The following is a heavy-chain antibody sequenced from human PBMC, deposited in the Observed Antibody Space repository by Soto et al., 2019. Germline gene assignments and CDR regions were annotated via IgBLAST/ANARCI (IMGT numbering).Heavy chain of an antibody. D-gene: IGHD5-18*01. Sequence: ASVKVSCKASGYTFTSYGISWVRQAPGQGLERMGWISAYNGNTNYAQKLQGRVTMTTDTSTSTAYMELRSLRSDDTAVYYCSIDVGGYSYGYWVAANWFDPWGQGTLVTVSS. V-gene: IGHV1-18*01. CDR3: SIDVGGYSYGYWVAANWFDP. CDR2: ISAYNGNT. J-gene: IGHJ5*02. CDR1: GYTFTSYG.